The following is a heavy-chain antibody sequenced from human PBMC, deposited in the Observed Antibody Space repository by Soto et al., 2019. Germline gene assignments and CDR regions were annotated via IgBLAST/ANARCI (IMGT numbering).Heavy chain of an antibody. Sequence: SVKVSCKASGGTFSSYAISWVRQAPGQGLEWMGGIIPIFGTANYAQKFQGRVTITADESTSTAYMELSSLRSEDTAVYYCARAVLAGHPFDYWGQGTLVTVSS. D-gene: IGHD6-19*01. CDR1: GGTFSSYA. CDR3: ARAVLAGHPFDY. V-gene: IGHV1-69*13. J-gene: IGHJ4*02. CDR2: IIPIFGTA.